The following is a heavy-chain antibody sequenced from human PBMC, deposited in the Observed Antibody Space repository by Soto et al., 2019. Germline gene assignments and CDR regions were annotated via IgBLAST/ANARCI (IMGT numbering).Heavy chain of an antibody. CDR1: GGSVSTNY. D-gene: IGHD3-10*01. J-gene: IGHJ5*02. Sequence: QVQLRESGPGLVKPSETLSLTCTVSGGSVSTNYWSWVRQPPGKGLEWIGYVYHSGSTYYNPSLKSRVTMSVDTSRNQLLLKLKSVTAADTAVYYCARESAGSGKNNWFDPWSPGTLVTVSS. V-gene: IGHV4-59*02. CDR2: VYHSGST. CDR3: ARESAGSGKNNWFDP.